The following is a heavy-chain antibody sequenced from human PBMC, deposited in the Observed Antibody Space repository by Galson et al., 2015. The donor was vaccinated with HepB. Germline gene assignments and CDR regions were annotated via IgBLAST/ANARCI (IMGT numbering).Heavy chain of an antibody. V-gene: IGHV3-23*01. CDR1: GFTFRNYA. J-gene: IGHJ4*02. CDR2: ISSSGST. D-gene: IGHD3-9*01. Sequence: SLRLSCAGSGFTFRNYAMTWVRQAPGKGLEWVSGISSSGSTYYADSVKGRFTISRDNSKNTLYVQMNSLRAGDTAVYYCAKDRYDILTGYYKQWGQGTLVTVSS. CDR3: AKDRYDILTGYYKQ.